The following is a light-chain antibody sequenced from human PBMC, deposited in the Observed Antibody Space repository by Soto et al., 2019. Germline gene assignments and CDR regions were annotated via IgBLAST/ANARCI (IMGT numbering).Light chain of an antibody. CDR2: GAS. CDR3: QQFGGSPPYT. Sequence: EIVLTQSPGTLSLSPGERVTLSCRASQSVSSSFLAWYQQKPGQAPRLLIHGASSRATGIPDRFSGSGSGTDFTLTISRLEPEDFAVYYCQQFGGSPPYTFGQGTKLDIK. V-gene: IGKV3-20*01. J-gene: IGKJ2*01. CDR1: QSVSSSF.